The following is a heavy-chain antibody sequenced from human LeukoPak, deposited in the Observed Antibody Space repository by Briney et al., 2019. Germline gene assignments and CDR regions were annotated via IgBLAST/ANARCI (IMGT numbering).Heavy chain of an antibody. CDR2: IYAGGGT. CDR3: ARKAGGINYGYDYFDY. Sequence: SETLSLTCTVSGGSISNYYWSWIRQPAGKGLEWLGLIYAGGGTNYNPSLKVRGTMSVDTSKNQFSLRVTSMTAADTAVYYCARKAGGINYGYDYFDYWGQGILVTVSS. CDR1: GGSISNYY. D-gene: IGHD5-18*01. V-gene: IGHV4-4*07. J-gene: IGHJ4*02.